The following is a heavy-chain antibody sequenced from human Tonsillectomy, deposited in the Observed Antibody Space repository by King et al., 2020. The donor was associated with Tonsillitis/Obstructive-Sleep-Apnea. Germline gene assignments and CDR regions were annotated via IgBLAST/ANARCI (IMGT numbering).Heavy chain of an antibody. CDR3: ARASSFGGGRSVGYGDY. Sequence: QLVQSGAEVKKPGSSVKVSCKASGGTFSTYVISWVRQAPGQGLEWMGGIIPILGIPNYAQKFQGRVTITADKSTSTAYMELSSLRSEDTAVYYCARASSFGGGRSVGYGDYWGQGTLVTVSS. V-gene: IGHV1-69*10. D-gene: IGHD3-3*01. CDR1: GGTFSTYV. CDR2: IIPILGIP. J-gene: IGHJ4*02.